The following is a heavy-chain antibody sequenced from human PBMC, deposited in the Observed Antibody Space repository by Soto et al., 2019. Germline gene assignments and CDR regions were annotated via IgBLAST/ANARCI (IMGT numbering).Heavy chain of an antibody. D-gene: IGHD4-4*01. Sequence: SVKASCKASGGTFSSYALSWVRQAPGQGLEWMGRIIPFIGTANYAQKFQGRVTITADESTSTAYMELTILRSEDTAVYYCARVVMPTVPASYYYGMDVWGQGTTVTVSS. J-gene: IGHJ6*02. CDR3: ARVVMPTVPASYYYGMDV. CDR1: GGTFSSYA. V-gene: IGHV1-69*11. CDR2: IIPFIGTA.